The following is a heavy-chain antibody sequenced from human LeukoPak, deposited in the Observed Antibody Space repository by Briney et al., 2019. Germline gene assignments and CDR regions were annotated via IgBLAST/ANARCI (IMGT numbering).Heavy chain of an antibody. D-gene: IGHD1/OR15-1a*01. CDR2: IYNSGIT. V-gene: IGHV4-59*01. Sequence: PSETLSLTCTVSGGSISSYYWSWIRQPPGKGLEWIGYIYNSGITNYNPSLKSRVTMSVDMSNNQFSLKLSSVTAATTAVYFCAREVWNRGSSNAFDIWGQGTMVTVST. CDR3: AREVWNRGSSNAFDI. CDR1: GGSISSYY. J-gene: IGHJ3*02.